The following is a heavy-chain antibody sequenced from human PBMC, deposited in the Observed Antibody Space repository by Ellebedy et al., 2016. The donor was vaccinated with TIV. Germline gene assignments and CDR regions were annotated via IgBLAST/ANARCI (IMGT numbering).Heavy chain of an antibody. J-gene: IGHJ3*01. D-gene: IGHD4-23*01. CDR1: GFTFSTCS. CDR2: ISGRGDII. CDR3: ARDPVGVGPAFDV. V-gene: IGHV3-23*01. Sequence: PGGSLGLSCAVSGFTFSTCSMSWVRQAPGKGLEWVSAISGRGDIIKYADSVKGRFTISRDNSKDTLFLQMNSLRAEDTAIYFCARDPVGVGPAFDVWGQGTMVTVSS.